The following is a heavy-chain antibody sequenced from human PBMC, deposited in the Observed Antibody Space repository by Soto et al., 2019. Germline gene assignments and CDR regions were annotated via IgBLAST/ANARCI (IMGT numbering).Heavy chain of an antibody. CDR2: ISYDGSNK. CDR3: AKDNGGATWLDY. J-gene: IGHJ4*02. D-gene: IGHD1-26*01. CDR1: GFTFSSYG. Sequence: GGSLRLSCAASGFTFSSYGMHWVRQAPGKGLEWVAVISYDGSNKYYADSVKGRFTISRDNSKNTLYLQMNSLRAEDTAVYYCAKDNGGATWLDYWGQGT. V-gene: IGHV3-30*18.